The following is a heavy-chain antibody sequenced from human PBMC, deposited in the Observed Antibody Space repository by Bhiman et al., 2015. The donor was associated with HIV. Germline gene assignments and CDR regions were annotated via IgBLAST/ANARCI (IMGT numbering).Heavy chain of an antibody. V-gene: IGHV3-21*04. CDR2: ISSSSSYI. CDR3: ATYNADYVWGSAFDF. J-gene: IGHJ3*01. CDR1: GFTFSSYT. D-gene: IGHD3-16*01. Sequence: EVQLVESGGGLVKPGGSLRLSCAASGFTFSSYTMNWVRQAPGKGLEWVSSISSSSSYIYYADSVKGRFTISRDNAKNSLYLQMNSLRAEDTAVYFCATYNADYVWGSAFDFWGQGTMVTVSS.